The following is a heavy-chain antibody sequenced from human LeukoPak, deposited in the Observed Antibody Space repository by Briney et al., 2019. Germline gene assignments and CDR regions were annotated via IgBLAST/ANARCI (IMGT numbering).Heavy chain of an antibody. CDR2: ISSSSSYI. CDR1: GFTFSSYS. D-gene: IGHD3-3*01. J-gene: IGHJ4*02. CDR3: ARDKGAGFLED. V-gene: IGHV3-21*01. Sequence: GGSLRLSCAASGFTFSSYSMNWVRQAPGKGLEWVSSISSSSSYIYYADSVKGRFTIPRDNAKNSLYLQMNSLRAEDTAVYYCARDKGAGFLEDWGQGTLVTVSS.